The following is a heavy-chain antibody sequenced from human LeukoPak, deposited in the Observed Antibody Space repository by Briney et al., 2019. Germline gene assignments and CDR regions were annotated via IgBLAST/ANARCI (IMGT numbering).Heavy chain of an antibody. J-gene: IGHJ5*02. D-gene: IGHD4-17*01. CDR2: INHSGST. CDR1: GGSFSGYY. V-gene: IGHV4-34*01. CDR3: ACTVTPHTGGWFDP. Sequence: SETLSLTCAVYGGSFSGYYWSWIRQPPGKGLEWIGEINHSGSTNYNPSLKSRVTISVDTSKNQFSLKLSSVTAADTAVYCCACTVTPHTGGWFDPWGQGTLVTVSS.